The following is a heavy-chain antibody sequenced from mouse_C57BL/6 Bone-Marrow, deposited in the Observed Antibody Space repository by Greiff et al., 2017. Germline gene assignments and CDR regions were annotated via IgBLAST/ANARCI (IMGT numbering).Heavy chain of an antibody. V-gene: IGHV1-69*01. J-gene: IGHJ4*01. CDR1: GYTFTSYW. Sequence: QVQLQQPGAELVMPGASVKLSCKASGYTFTSYWMHWVKQRPGQGLEWIGELDPSDSYTNYNQKFKGKSTLTVDKSSSTAYMQLSSLTSEDSAVYDCARDYSNPYAMDYWGQGTSVTVSS. CDR2: LDPSDSYT. D-gene: IGHD2-5*01. CDR3: ARDYSNPYAMDY.